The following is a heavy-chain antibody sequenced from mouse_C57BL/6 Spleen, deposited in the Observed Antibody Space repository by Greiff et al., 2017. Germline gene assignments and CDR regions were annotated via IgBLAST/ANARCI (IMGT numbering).Heavy chain of an antibody. CDR1: GFTFSSYA. D-gene: IGHD2-1*01. CDR2: ISDGGSYT. Sequence: EVKLVESGGGLVKPGGSLKLSCAASGFTFSSYAMSWVRQTPEKRLEWVATISDGGSYTYYPDNVKGRFTISRDNAKNNLYLQMSHLKSEDTAKYYCARVYGNYGYFDVWGTGTTVTVSS. CDR3: ARVYGNYGYFDV. J-gene: IGHJ1*03. V-gene: IGHV5-4*03.